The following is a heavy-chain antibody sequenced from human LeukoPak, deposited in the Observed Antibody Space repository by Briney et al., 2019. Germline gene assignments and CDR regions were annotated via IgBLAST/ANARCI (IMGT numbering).Heavy chain of an antibody. Sequence: SETLSLTCTVSGGSISSYYWSWIRQPPGKGLEWIGYIYYSGSTNYNPSLKSRVTISVDTSKNQFSLKLSSVTAADTAVYYCARARVWALDIWGQGTMVTVSS. D-gene: IGHD1-26*01. CDR3: ARARVWALDI. CDR1: GGSISSYY. CDR2: IYYSGST. V-gene: IGHV4-59*01. J-gene: IGHJ3*02.